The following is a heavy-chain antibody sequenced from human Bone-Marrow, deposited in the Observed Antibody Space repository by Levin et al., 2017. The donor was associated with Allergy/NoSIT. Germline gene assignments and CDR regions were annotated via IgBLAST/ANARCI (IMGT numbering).Heavy chain of an antibody. J-gene: IGHJ4*02. CDR3: AREFRSGDPFAS. Sequence: SETLSLTCAVSGYSISSGCYWGWIRQPPEKGLEWIASISHSGSTFYSPSLKSRVTISLDTSKNQFSLELSSVTAADTAVLYCAREFRSGDPFASWGQGTLVTVSS. V-gene: IGHV4-38-2*02. D-gene: IGHD1-26*01. CDR2: ISHSGST. CDR1: GYSISSGCY.